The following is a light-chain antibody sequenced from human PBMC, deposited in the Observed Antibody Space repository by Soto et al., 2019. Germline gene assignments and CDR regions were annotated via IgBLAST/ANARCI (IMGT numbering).Light chain of an antibody. CDR3: QRGYTTLPGK. CDR1: QSISTF. V-gene: IGKV1-39*01. CDR2: AAS. Sequence: DIQLTQSPSSLSSSVGYRVTINSRSSQSISTFLNWYQQKPGKAPKLLIYAASSLQSGVPSRFSGSGSGTDFTVAISSVQHENRATYHCQRGYTTLPGKIAGGTKVDIK. J-gene: IGKJ4*01.